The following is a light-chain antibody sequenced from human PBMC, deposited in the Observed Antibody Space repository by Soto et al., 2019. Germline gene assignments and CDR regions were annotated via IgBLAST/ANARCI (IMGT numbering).Light chain of an antibody. Sequence: EIVLTQSPATLSLSPGEGATLSCRASQSVSTNLVWYQQKPGQAPRLLIYDASNRATGIPARFSGSGSGTDFTLTISSLEPEDFGVYYCQQRSTRPLTFGGGTKVEIK. V-gene: IGKV3-11*01. CDR3: QQRSTRPLT. J-gene: IGKJ4*01. CDR2: DAS. CDR1: QSVSTN.